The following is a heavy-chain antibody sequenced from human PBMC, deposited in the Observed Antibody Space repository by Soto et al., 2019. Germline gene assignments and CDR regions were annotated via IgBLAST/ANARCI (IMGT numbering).Heavy chain of an antibody. Sequence: GASVKVSCKASGGTFSSYAISWVRQAPGQGLEWMGGIIPIFGTANYAQKFQGRVTITADESTSTAYMELSSLRSEDTAVYYCARGDYVWGNHYYYVMDVWGQGTSVTVSS. CDR1: GGTFSSYA. J-gene: IGHJ6*02. CDR2: IIPIFGTA. CDR3: ARGDYVWGNHYYYVMDV. V-gene: IGHV1-69*13. D-gene: IGHD3-16*01.